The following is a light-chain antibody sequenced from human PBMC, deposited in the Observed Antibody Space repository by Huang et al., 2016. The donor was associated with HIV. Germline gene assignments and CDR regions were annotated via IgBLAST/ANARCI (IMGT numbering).Light chain of an antibody. CDR3: QQYNNGPPWT. Sequence: EIVMTQSPATLSVTPGEGATLSCRATQSVSVTLAWYQQKPGQAPRRLIQSASTRATGIPGRFSGGGSGTEFTLTISRLQSEDSAVYYCQQYNNGPPWTFGQGTKVEIK. CDR2: SAS. CDR1: QSVSVT. J-gene: IGKJ1*01. V-gene: IGKV3-15*01.